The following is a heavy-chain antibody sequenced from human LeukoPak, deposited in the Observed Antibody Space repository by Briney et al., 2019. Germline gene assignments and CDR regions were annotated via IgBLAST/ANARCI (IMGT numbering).Heavy chain of an antibody. CDR2: INPNSGDT. V-gene: IGHV1-2*02. J-gene: IGHJ4*02. D-gene: IGHD6-13*01. CDR3: AREGIAATGEDTIDY. CDR1: GYTFIGYY. Sequence: ASVKVSCKASGYTFIGYYMHWVRQAPGQGLEWMGWINPNSGDTDYAQKFQGRVTMTSDTSISTAYMELTRLTSDDTAIYYCAREGIAATGEDTIDYWGQGTLVTVSS.